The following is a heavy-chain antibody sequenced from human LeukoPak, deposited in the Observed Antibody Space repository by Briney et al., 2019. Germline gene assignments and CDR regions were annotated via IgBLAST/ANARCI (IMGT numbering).Heavy chain of an antibody. V-gene: IGHV3-23*01. CDR3: AKGATYYDSSGYYTPLGY. D-gene: IGHD3-22*01. J-gene: IGHJ4*02. Sequence: PGGCLRLSCAASGFTFSSYAMSWVRQAPGKGLEWVSAISGSGGSTYYADSVKGRFTISRDNSKNTLYLQMNSLRAEDTAVYYCAKGATYYDSSGYYTPLGYWGQVTLVTVSS. CDR2: ISGSGGST. CDR1: GFTFSSYA.